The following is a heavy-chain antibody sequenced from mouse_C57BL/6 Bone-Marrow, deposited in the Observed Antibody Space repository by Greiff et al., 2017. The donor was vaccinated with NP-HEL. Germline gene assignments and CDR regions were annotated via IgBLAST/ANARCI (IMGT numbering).Heavy chain of an antibody. CDR2: IDPENGDT. CDR1: GFNIKDDY. V-gene: IGHV14-4*01. Sequence: VQLQQSGAELVRPGASVKLSCTASGFNIKDDYMHWVKQRPEQGLEWIGWIDPENGDTEYASKFQGKATITADTSSNTAYLQLSRLTSEDTAVYYCSLHHYGSWPFAYWGQGTLVTVSA. J-gene: IGHJ3*01. D-gene: IGHD1-1*01. CDR3: SLHHYGSWPFAY.